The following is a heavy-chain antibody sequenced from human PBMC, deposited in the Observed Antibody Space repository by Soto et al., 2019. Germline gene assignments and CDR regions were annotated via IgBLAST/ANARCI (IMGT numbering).Heavy chain of an antibody. D-gene: IGHD5-12*01. J-gene: IGHJ4*02. V-gene: IGHV4-59*01. CDR1: GGSISSFY. CDR3: ARDRDGYPY. CDR2: IYYSGST. Sequence: SETLSLTCSVSGGSISSFYWSWIRQSPGKGLEWIGYIYYSGSTNYNPSLKSRVAISVDTSKNQFSLKLSSVTAADTAVYYCARDRDGYPYWGQGILVTVSS.